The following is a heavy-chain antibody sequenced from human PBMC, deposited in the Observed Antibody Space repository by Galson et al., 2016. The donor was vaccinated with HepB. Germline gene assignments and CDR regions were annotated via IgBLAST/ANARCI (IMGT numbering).Heavy chain of an antibody. V-gene: IGHV3-33*01. D-gene: IGHD3-10*01. CDR3: ARDPNYYNPGSDRPPSFDQ. J-gene: IGHJ4*02. CDR1: GFTFGFYG. Sequence: SLRLSCAASGFTFGFYGMHWVRQAPGKGLEWLSVIWFDGRNIGYADSVKGRFTISRDNSRNTLFLQMNGLRDEDTAVYYCARDPNYYNPGSDRPPSFDQWGQGTLVTVSS. CDR2: IWFDGRNI.